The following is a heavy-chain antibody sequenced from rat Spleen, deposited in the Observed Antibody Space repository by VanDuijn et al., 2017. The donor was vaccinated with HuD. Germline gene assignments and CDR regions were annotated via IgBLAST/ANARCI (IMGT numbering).Heavy chain of an antibody. CDR1: GFTFSDYY. J-gene: IGHJ2*01. D-gene: IGHD1-9*01. CDR2: ISYDGLVP. V-gene: IGHV5-7*01. Sequence: EVQLVESDGGLVQPGRSLKLSCTASGFTFSDYYMAWVRQAPTKGLEWVASISYDGLVPYYRDSVKGRFTISRDNAKNTLYLQLDSLKSEDTAIYFCARDTHTMGISDYWGQGVMVTVSS. CDR3: ARDTHTMGISDY.